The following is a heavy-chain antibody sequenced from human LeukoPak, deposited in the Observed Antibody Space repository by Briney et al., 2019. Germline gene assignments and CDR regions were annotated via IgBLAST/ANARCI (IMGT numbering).Heavy chain of an antibody. CDR2: IYSGGST. J-gene: IGHJ6*02. D-gene: IGHD3-10*01. V-gene: IGHV3-66*01. CDR3: ARDSAFYGSGSYDRWAMDV. CDR1: GFTFGDYA. Sequence: GGSLRLSCAASGFTFGDYAMTWVRQAPGQGLEWVSVIYSGGSTYYADSVKGRFTISRDNSKNTLYLQMNSLRAEDTAVYYCARDSAFYGSGSYDRWAMDVWGQGTTVTVSS.